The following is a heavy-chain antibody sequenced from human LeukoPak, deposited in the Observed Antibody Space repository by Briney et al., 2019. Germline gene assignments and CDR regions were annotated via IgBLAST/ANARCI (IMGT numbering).Heavy chain of an antibody. J-gene: IGHJ4*02. CDR1: GFTFTSSA. V-gene: IGHV1-58*01. CDR3: ATDDVTTGTKTALGY. CDR2: IVVGSGNT. Sequence: SVKVSCKASGFTFTSSAVQWVRQARGQGLEWIGWIVVGSGNTNYAQKFQERVTINRDMSTSTAYMELSSLRSEDTAVYYRATDDVTTGTKTALGYWGQGTLVTVSS. D-gene: IGHD1-1*01.